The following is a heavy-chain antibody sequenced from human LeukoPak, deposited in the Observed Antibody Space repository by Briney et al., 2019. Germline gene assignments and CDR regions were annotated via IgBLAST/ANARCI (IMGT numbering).Heavy chain of an antibody. V-gene: IGHV4-61*03. D-gene: IGHD3-10*01. Sequence: SETLSLTCTVSGDSVSNGNYYWSWLRQPPGKALEWIGFIYYTGKTYYNPSLEGRVTILVDTSRNHFSVKLSSVTAADTAVYYCARSQNYYGSGDYWSQGTLVTVSS. J-gene: IGHJ4*02. CDR1: GDSVSNGNYY. CDR2: IYYTGKT. CDR3: ARSQNYYGSGDY.